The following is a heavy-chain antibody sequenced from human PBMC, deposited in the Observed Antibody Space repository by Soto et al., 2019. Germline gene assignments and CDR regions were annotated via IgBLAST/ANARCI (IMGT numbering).Heavy chain of an antibody. CDR3: ARVGPGYYFGMDV. Sequence: QVQLVQSGAEVKKPGAAVKVSCTASGYTFTNYDIYWVRQATGQGLECVVWMNPNRGNTDYQQKFQGRATMTRNPSISTAYMDLTSLRSEDTAVYYCARVGPGYYFGMDVWGQGTTGTVSS. J-gene: IGHJ6*02. CDR2: MNPNRGNT. V-gene: IGHV1-8*01. CDR1: GYTFTNYD.